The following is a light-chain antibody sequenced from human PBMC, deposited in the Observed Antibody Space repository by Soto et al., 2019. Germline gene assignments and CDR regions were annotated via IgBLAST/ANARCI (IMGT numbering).Light chain of an antibody. J-gene: IGLJ2*01. V-gene: IGLV1-40*01. CDR3: QPYDSSLRVV. CDR2: GNS. CDR1: SSNIGAGYD. Sequence: QSVLTQPPSVSGAPGQRVTISCTGSSSNIGAGYDVHWYQQLPGTAPKLLIYGNSNRPSGVPDRFSGSKSGTSASLAITGLQAEDEADYYCQPYDSSLRVVFGGGTKVTVL.